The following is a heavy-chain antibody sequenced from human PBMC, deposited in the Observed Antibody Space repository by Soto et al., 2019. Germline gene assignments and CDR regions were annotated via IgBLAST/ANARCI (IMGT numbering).Heavy chain of an antibody. CDR1: GYSFTDYY. CDR3: ARGPYGDNAFDI. J-gene: IGHJ3*02. D-gene: IGHD4-17*01. Sequence: QVQVVQSGAEVKKPGASVKVSCKASGYSFTDYYMHWIRQAPGQGLEWMGWIAPHRDGTEFAQKFQGRITLTGDTSTSTAYMELKGLTSADKAVYFCARGPYGDNAFDIWGQGTVVTVSS. CDR2: IAPHRDGT. V-gene: IGHV1-2*02.